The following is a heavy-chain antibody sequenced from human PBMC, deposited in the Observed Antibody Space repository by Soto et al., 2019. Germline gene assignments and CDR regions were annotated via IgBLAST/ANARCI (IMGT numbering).Heavy chain of an antibody. CDR3: AKAADITIFGVVIT. D-gene: IGHD3-3*01. J-gene: IGHJ5*02. CDR2: ISWNSGSI. Sequence: SLRLSCAASGFTFDDYAMHWVRQAPGKGLEWVSGISWNSGSIGYAGSVKGRFTISRDNAKNSLYLQMNSLRAEDTALYYCAKAADITIFGVVITWGQGTLVTVSS. CDR1: GFTFDDYA. V-gene: IGHV3-9*01.